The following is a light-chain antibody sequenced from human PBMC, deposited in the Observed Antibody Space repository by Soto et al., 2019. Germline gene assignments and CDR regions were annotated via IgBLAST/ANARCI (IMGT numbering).Light chain of an antibody. Sequence: QSALTQPRSVSGSPGQSVTISCTGTSSDVGGYNYVSWYQQHPGKAPKLMIYDVSKRPSGVPDRFSGSKSGNTASLTISGLQAGAEAEYYCCSYAGRYTFYVFGTGTKLTVL. V-gene: IGLV2-11*01. CDR2: DVS. J-gene: IGLJ1*01. CDR3: CSYAGRYTFYV. CDR1: SSDVGGYNY.